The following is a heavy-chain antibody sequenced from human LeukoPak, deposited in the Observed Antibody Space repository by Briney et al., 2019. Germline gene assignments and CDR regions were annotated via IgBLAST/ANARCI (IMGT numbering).Heavy chain of an antibody. V-gene: IGHV4-39*01. CDR1: GDSISSSNYY. Sequence: SETLSLTCTVSGDSISSSNYYWGWIRQPPGKGLEWIGSIYYSGSTYYNPSLKSRVTISVDTSKNQFSLKLSSVTAAGTAVYYCARPSEGGVLVYWGQGTLVTVSS. D-gene: IGHD3-16*01. CDR2: IYYSGST. J-gene: IGHJ4*02. CDR3: ARPSEGGVLVY.